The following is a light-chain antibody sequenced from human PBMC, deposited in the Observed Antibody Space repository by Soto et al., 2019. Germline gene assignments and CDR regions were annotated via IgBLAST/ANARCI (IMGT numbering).Light chain of an antibody. CDR1: QSVSSN. Sequence: EIVMTQSPATLSVSPGERATLSCRASQSVSSNLAWYQQKPGQAPRLLIYGASTRATGIPARFSGSWSGTEFTLTISSLQYEDFAVYYCQQYNNWPPRNTFGQGTKLEIK. CDR2: GAS. J-gene: IGKJ2*01. V-gene: IGKV3-15*01. CDR3: QQYNNWPPRNT.